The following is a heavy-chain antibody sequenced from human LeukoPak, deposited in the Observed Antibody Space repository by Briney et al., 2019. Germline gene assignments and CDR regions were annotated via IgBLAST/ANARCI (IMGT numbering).Heavy chain of an antibody. J-gene: IGHJ4*02. D-gene: IGHD3-10*01. CDR1: EFTFSSYW. V-gene: IGHV3-7*01. CDR2: IKPDGSEK. Sequence: GGSLRLSCAASEFTFSSYWMSWVRQSPGKGLEWVANIKPDGSEKYFMDSVKGRFTISRDNAKNALYLEMNSLRAEDTAEYFCARERMYSGSGSTYPYYDYWGQGTLVTVSS. CDR3: ARERMYSGSGSTYPYYDY.